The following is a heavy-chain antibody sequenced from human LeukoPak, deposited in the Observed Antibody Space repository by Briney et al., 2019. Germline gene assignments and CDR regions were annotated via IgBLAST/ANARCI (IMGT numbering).Heavy chain of an antibody. CDR3: ARKLRFLEWLPYARWFDP. D-gene: IGHD3-3*01. CDR1: GGSISSGDYY. V-gene: IGHV4-30-4*08. J-gene: IGHJ5*02. CDR2: IYYSGST. Sequence: SQTLSLTCTVSGGSISSGDYYWSSIRQPPGKGLEWIGYIYYSGSTYYNPSLKSRVTISVDTSKNQFSLKLSSVTAADTAVYYCARKLRFLEWLPYARWFDPWGQGTLVTVSS.